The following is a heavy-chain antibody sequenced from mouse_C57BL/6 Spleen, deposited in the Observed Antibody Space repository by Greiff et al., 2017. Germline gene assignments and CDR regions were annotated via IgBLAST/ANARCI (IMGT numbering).Heavy chain of an antibody. Sequence: EVQGVESGGGLVKPGGSLKLSCAASGFTFSSYAMSWVRQTPEKRLEWVATISDGGSYTCYPDNVQGRFTISSDNAKNNLYLQMSHLKSEDTAMYYCARGGYGSSYGYFDVWGTGTTVTVSS. J-gene: IGHJ1*03. CDR1: GFTFSSYA. CDR3: ARGGYGSSYGYFDV. CDR2: ISDGGSYT. D-gene: IGHD1-1*01. V-gene: IGHV5-4*01.